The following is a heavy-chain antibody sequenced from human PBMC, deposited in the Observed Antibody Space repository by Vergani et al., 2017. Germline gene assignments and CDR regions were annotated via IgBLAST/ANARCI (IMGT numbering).Heavy chain of an antibody. CDR3: ARPLSYGSGSYYDDAFDI. CDR1: GGSISSSSYY. Sequence: QLQLQESGPGLVKTSETLSLTCTVSGGSISSSSYYWGWIRQPPGKGLEWIGEINHSGSTNYNPSLKSRVTVSVDTSKNQFSLKLSSVTAADTAVYYCARPLSYGSGSYYDDAFDIWGQGTMVTVSS. J-gene: IGHJ3*02. D-gene: IGHD3-10*01. CDR2: INHSGST. V-gene: IGHV4-39*07.